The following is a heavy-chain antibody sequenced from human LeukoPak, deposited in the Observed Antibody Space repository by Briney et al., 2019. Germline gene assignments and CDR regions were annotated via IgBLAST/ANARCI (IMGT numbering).Heavy chain of an antibody. CDR1: GYTFTGYY. CDR2: INPNSGGR. CDR3: ARDGVVIKQGHY. V-gene: IGHV1-2*02. J-gene: IGHJ4*02. Sequence: GASVKVSCKASGYTFTGYYMHWVRQAPGQGLEWMGWINPNSGGRNYAQKFQGRVTMTRDTSISTAYMELSRLRSDDTAVYYCARDGVVIKQGHYWGQGTLVTVSS. D-gene: IGHD3-3*01.